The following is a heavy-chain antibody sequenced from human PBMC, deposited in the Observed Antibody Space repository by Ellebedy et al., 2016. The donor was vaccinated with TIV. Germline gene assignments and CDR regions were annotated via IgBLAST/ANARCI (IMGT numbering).Heavy chain of an antibody. CDR2: SRNKAKSYTT. J-gene: IGHJ4*02. D-gene: IGHD1-26*01. Sequence: PGGSLRLSCVASGFTFSDYYIDRVRQAPGKGLEWVGRSRNKAKSYTTEYAPSVRGRFTISRDDSENSVSLQTSSLKAEDTAVYYCVRVDGNYYPDYWGQGTLVTVSA. CDR3: VRVDGNYYPDY. V-gene: IGHV3-72*01. CDR1: GFTFSDYY.